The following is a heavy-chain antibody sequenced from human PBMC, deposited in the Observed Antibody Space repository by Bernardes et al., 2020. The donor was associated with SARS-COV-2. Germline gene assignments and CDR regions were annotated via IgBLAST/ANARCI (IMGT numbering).Heavy chain of an antibody. Sequence: LRLSCAASGFTFSNYAMSWVRQAPGKGLEWVSDISGPGRTYYADSVRGRFTISRDNSKNTLYLEMNSLRVEDTAVYYCAKELAYGSSWRDYSYYFGMDVWGQGTTVTVSS. D-gene: IGHD6-13*01. CDR3: AKELAYGSSWRDYSYYFGMDV. CDR2: ISGPGRT. V-gene: IGHV3-23*01. J-gene: IGHJ6*02. CDR1: GFTFSNYA.